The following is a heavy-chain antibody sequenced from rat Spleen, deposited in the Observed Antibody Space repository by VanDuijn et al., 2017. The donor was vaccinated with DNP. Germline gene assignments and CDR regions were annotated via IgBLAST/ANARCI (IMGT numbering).Heavy chain of an antibody. Sequence: EVHLVESGGDLVQPGRSLKLSCVASRFTFNNYWMTWFRQIPGTGLEWVASISPSGGSTYYRDSVKGRFTISRDNAKSTLYLQMDNLRSEDTATYYCATLTTVAHYFDYWGQGVMVTVSS. CDR2: ISPSGGST. V-gene: IGHV5-31*01. D-gene: IGHD1-10*01. CDR3: ATLTTVAHYFDY. J-gene: IGHJ2*01. CDR1: RFTFNNYW.